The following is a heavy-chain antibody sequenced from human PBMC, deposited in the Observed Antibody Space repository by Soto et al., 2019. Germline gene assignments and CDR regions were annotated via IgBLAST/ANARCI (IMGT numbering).Heavy chain of an antibody. V-gene: IGHV3-33*01. CDR3: ARDRQGHYGMDV. CDR1: GFTFSSYG. CDR2: IWYDGSNK. Sequence: QVQLVESGGGVVQPGRSLRLSCAASGFTFSSYGMHWVRQAPGKGMEWVAVIWYDGSNKYYADSVKGRFTISRDNSKNSLDLQMNSLRAEDTAVYYCARDRQGHYGMDVWGQGTTVTVSS. J-gene: IGHJ6*02.